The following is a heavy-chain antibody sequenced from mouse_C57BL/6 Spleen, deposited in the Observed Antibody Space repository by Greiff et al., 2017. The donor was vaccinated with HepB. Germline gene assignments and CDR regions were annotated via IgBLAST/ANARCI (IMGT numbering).Heavy chain of an antibody. CDR3: TRSENTVVASNY. CDR2: IYPGDGDT. Sequence: QVQLQQSGAELVKPGASVKISCKASGYAFSSYWMNWVKQRPGKGLEWIGQIYPGDGDTNYNGKVKGKATLTADKSSSTAYMQLSSLTSEDSAVYFCTRSENTVVASNYWGQGTTRTVSS. D-gene: IGHD1-1*01. CDR1: GYAFSSYW. J-gene: IGHJ2*01. V-gene: IGHV1-80*01.